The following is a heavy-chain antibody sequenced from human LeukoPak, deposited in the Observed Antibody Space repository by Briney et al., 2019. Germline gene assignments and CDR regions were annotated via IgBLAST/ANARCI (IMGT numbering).Heavy chain of an antibody. J-gene: IGHJ4*02. CDR3: ARAVRLVDIVATIGYYFDY. CDR1: GYTFTSYA. D-gene: IGHD5-12*01. V-gene: IGHV1-8*02. CDR2: MNPNSGNT. Sequence: GASVKVSCKASGYTFTSYAMNWVRQATGQGLEWMGWMNPNSGNTGYAQKFQGRVTMTRNTSISTAYMELSSLRSEDTAVYYCARAVRLVDIVATIGYYFDYWGQGTLVTVSS.